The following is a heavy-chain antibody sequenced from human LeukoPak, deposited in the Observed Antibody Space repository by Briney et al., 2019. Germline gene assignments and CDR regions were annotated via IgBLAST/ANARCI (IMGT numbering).Heavy chain of an antibody. V-gene: IGHV3-23*01. Sequence: GGSLRLSCAASGFTFSTYGMSWVRQAPGKGLEWVSAITGSGGSTYYADSVKGRFTISRDNSKNTLYLQMNSLRAEDTALYFCAQWSRYFDYWGQGTLVTVSS. CDR3: AQWSRYFDY. D-gene: IGHD1-26*01. CDR1: GFTFSTYG. J-gene: IGHJ4*02. CDR2: ITGSGGST.